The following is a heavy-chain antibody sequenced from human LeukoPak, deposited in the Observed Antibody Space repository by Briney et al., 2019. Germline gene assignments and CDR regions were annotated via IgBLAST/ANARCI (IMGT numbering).Heavy chain of an antibody. CDR2: IQHDGSEK. CDR3: AKGLGWTFDY. V-gene: IGHV3-7*01. J-gene: IGHJ4*02. D-gene: IGHD6-19*01. Sequence: GGSLRLSCAASGFSFSSYWMTWVRQAPGKGLEWVANIQHDGSEKFHVDSVKGRFTISRDNAKNTLYLQMNSLRAEDTAVYYCAKGLGWTFDYWGQGTLVTVSS. CDR1: GFSFSSYW.